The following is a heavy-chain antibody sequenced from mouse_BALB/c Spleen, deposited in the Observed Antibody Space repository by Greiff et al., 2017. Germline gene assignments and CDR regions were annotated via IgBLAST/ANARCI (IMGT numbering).Heavy chain of an antibody. D-gene: IGHD2-4*01. CDR3: TRGGITASAWFAY. J-gene: IGHJ3*01. Sequence: LQQPGSELVRPGASVKLSCKASGYTFTSYWMHWVKQRPGQGLEWIGNIYPGSGSTNYDEKFKSKATLTVDTSSSTAYMQLSSLTSEDSAVYYCTRGGITASAWFAYWGQGTLVTVSA. CDR1: GYTFTSYW. V-gene: IGHV1S22*01. CDR2: IYPGSGST.